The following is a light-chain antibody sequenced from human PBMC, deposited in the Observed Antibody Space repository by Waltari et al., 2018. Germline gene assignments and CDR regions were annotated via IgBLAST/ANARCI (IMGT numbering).Light chain of an antibody. CDR3: QKYGSRPAT. CDR2: DAS. J-gene: IGKJ1*01. Sequence: EIVLTQSPGTLSLSPGERATLSCRASQSVSRSLAWYQQKPGQAPRLLIYDASSRATGIPDRFSGRGSGTDFSLTISRLEPEDFAVYYCQKYGSRPATFGQGTKVEIK. V-gene: IGKV3-20*01. CDR1: QSVSRS.